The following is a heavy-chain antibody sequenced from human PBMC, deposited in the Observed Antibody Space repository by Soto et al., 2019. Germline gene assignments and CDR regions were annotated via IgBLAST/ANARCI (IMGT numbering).Heavy chain of an antibody. Sequence: QVQLVESGGGVVQPGRSLRLSCAASGFTFRNYVMQWVRQAPGKGLEWVAVVWDDGSNKSYADSVKGRFTVSRDNSKNTLVLQMNTLGAEDTAVYYCVRDGIGGFDYWGQGTLVTVSS. J-gene: IGHJ4*02. V-gene: IGHV3-33*01. D-gene: IGHD3-10*01. CDR1: GFTFRNYV. CDR3: VRDGIGGFDY. CDR2: VWDDGSNK.